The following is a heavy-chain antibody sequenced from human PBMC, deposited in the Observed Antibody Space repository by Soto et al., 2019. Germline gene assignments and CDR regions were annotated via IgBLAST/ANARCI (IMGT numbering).Heavy chain of an antibody. CDR1: GYTFSRYL. V-gene: IGHV5-51*07. J-gene: IGHJ6*01. CDR3: ERIPKDESNGYFNMEV. Sequence: PGESLKISCKFCGYTFSRYLIVLVHQMAGKGMEWMWIIYPGDSDRRYRPSFKGQVNISADKSTRTAYLQWSSMKASDNAMYYCERIPKDESNGYFNMEVWGQGTTVTVYS. CDR2: IYPGDSDR. D-gene: IGHD3-22*01.